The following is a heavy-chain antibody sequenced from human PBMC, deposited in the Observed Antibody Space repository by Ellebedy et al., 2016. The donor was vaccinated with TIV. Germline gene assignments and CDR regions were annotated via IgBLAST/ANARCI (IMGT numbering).Heavy chain of an antibody. CDR2: ISGGGTGT. V-gene: IGHV3-23*01. J-gene: IGHJ4*02. D-gene: IGHD1-26*01. CDR1: GFTFSSYA. Sequence: PGGSLRLSCAASGFTFSSYAMSWVRQAPGKGLEWVSLISGGGTGTYYADSLKGRFTISRDNSKNTLYLQMDSLRGEDTAVYYCAKEPLGGEVGTSYFWGQGTLVTVSS. CDR3: AKEPLGGEVGTSYF.